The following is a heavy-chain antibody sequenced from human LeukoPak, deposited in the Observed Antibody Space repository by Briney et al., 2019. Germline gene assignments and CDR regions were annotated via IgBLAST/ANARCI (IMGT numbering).Heavy chain of an antibody. Sequence: GASVKVSCKVSGYTLTELSMHWVRQAPGKGLEWMGGFDPEDGETIYAQKFQGRVTMTEDTSTDTAYMEPSSLRSEDTAVYYCATVSTRDSYVDYFDYWGQGTLVTVSS. CDR1: GYTLTELS. V-gene: IGHV1-24*01. D-gene: IGHD5-18*01. CDR2: FDPEDGET. CDR3: ATVSTRDSYVDYFDY. J-gene: IGHJ4*02.